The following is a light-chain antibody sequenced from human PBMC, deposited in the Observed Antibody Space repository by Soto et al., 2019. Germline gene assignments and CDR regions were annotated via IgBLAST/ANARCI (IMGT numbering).Light chain of an antibody. CDR3: QQYNSYSWT. J-gene: IGKJ1*01. Sequence: IQMTQSPSSLSASVVDSVTITGLASQDIRNDLGWYQQKPGKAPKVLIYDTSSLQSGFPSRFSGSGSGTDFTLTISRLQPEDFAAYYCQQYNSYSWTFGQGTKVDI. CDR2: DTS. CDR1: QDIRND. V-gene: IGKV1-17*01.